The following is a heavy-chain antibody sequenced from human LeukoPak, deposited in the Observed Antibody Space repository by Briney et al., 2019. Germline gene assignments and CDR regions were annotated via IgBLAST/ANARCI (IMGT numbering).Heavy chain of an antibody. V-gene: IGHV3-21*01. J-gene: IGHJ4*02. D-gene: IGHD4-23*01. Sequence: PGRSRRLACAASGFTFSSYSINCVRQAPGEWLEWVSSISSSSSYMYYADSVKGRFTISRDNAKNSLYLQMNSLRAEDTAVYYCARDYGGGNYFDSWGPGTLVTVSS. CDR1: GFTFSSYS. CDR2: ISSSSSYM. CDR3: ARDYGGGNYFDS.